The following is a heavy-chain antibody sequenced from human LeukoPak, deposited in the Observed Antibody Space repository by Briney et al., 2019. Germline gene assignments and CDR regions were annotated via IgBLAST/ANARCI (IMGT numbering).Heavy chain of an antibody. D-gene: IGHD3-10*01. CDR3: ARHLWFGELWAFDP. J-gene: IGHJ5*02. CDR2: TSTSGST. V-gene: IGHV4-4*07. Sequence: SETLSLTCTVSGDSISSFHWSWIRQPAGKGLEWIGRTSTSGSTNYSPSLKSRVTMSIGTSKNQFSLKLTSVTAADTAVYYCARHLWFGELWAFDPWGQGTLVTVSS. CDR1: GDSISSFH.